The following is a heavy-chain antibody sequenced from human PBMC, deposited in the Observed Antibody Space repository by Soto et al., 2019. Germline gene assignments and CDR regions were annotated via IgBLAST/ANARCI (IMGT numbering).Heavy chain of an antibody. CDR3: ARGLIAAAGNNWFDP. D-gene: IGHD6-13*01. CDR2: ISSSSSYI. J-gene: IGHJ5*02. CDR1: GFTFSSYS. Sequence: GGSLRLACAASGFTFSSYSMSWVRQAPGKGLEWVSSISSSSSYIYYADSVKGRFTISRDNAKNSLYLQMNSLRAEDTAVYYCARGLIAAAGNNWFDPWGQGTLVTVSS. V-gene: IGHV3-21*01.